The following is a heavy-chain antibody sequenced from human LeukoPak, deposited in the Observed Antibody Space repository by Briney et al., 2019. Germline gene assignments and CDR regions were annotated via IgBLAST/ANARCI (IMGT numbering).Heavy chain of an antibody. CDR3: ARGTLYRGWSYYLDF. D-gene: IGHD6-19*01. J-gene: IGHJ4*02. CDR1: GVSISGYY. Sequence: SETLSLTCTVSGVSISGYYWSWIRQPPGKGLEWIWYIYYSGSTNYNPSLKSRVTISVDMSKNHFSLRLRSVTAADTAMYYCARGTLYRGWSYYLDFWGQGSQVPVSS. V-gene: IGHV4-59*12. CDR2: IYYSGST.